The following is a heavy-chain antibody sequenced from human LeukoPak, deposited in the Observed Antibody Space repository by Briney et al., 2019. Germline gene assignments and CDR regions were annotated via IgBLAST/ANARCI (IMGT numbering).Heavy chain of an antibody. Sequence: SETLSLTCAVYGGSFSGYYWSWIRQPPGKGLEWIGEINHSGSTNYNPSLKSRVTISVDMSKNQFSLKLSSVTAADTAVYYCARHYYGSGSLRYYYYYMDVWGKGPRSPSP. J-gene: IGHJ6*03. CDR2: INHSGST. CDR1: GGSFSGYY. D-gene: IGHD3-10*01. V-gene: IGHV4-34*01. CDR3: ARHYYGSGSLRYYYYYMDV.